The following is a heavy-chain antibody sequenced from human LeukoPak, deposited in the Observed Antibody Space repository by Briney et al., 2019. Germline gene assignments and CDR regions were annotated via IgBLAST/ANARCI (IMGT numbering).Heavy chain of an antibody. CDR2: ITSDTRYI. CDR3: ARRASTERGHSYGLDY. CDR1: GFTFSRYT. J-gene: IGHJ4*02. V-gene: IGHV3-21*01. D-gene: IGHD5-18*01. Sequence: GGSLRLSCAASGFTFSRYTINWVRQAPGKGLEWVSSITSDTRYIFYADSVKGRFTISRDNAQKSLYLQMNSLRAEDTAVYYCARRASTERGHSYGLDYWGQGTLVTVSS.